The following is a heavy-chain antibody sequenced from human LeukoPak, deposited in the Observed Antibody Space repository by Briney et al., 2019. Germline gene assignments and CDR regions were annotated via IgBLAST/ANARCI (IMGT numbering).Heavy chain of an antibody. CDR1: GGSISSYY. V-gene: IGHV4-59*12. J-gene: IGHJ3*01. CDR3: ARRGRFGGRDGGEGFDL. CDR2: IYYSGST. D-gene: IGHD3-16*01. Sequence: SETLSLTCTVSGGSISSYYWNWIRQPPGKGLEWIGYIYYSGSTNYNPSLKSRVTISVDTSKNQFSLKLSSVTAADTAVYYCARRGRFGGRDGGEGFDLWGQGTMVTVSS.